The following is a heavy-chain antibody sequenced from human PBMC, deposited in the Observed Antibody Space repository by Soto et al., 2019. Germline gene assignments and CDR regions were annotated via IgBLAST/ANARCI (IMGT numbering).Heavy chain of an antibody. J-gene: IGHJ6*02. CDR3: ARDRVTTVTDYYYGMDV. D-gene: IGHD4-17*01. Sequence: QVQLVESGGGVVQPGRSLRLSCAASGFTFSSYAVHWVRQAPGKGLEWVAVISYDGSNKYYADSVKGRFTISRDNSKNTLYLQMNSLRAEDTAVYYCARDRVTTVTDYYYGMDVWGQGTTVTVSS. CDR2: ISYDGSNK. CDR1: GFTFSSYA. V-gene: IGHV3-30-3*01.